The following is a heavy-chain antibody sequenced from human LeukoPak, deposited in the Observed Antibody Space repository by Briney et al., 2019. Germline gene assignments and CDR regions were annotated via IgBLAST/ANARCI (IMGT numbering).Heavy chain of an antibody. D-gene: IGHD6-25*01. J-gene: IGHJ4*02. V-gene: IGHV4-4*07. CDR3: ARVGGTNDY. CDR2: IYSSGST. CDR1: GGSISGYF. Sequence: PSETLSLTCTVSGGSISGYFWAWIRRPAGKGLEWIGRIYSSGSTNYNLSLKSRVTMSVDTSKNQFSLKLSSVTAADTAVYYCARVGGTNDYWGQGTLVTVSS.